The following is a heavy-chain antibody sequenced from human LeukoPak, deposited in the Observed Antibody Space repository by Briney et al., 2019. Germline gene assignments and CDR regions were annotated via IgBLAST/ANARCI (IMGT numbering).Heavy chain of an antibody. D-gene: IGHD3-10*01. J-gene: IGHJ3*02. CDR2: IYYSGST. CDR1: GGSISSGGYY. Sequence: SETLSLTCTVSGGSISSGGYYWSWIRQHPGKGLDWIGYIYYSGSTYYNPSLKSRVTISVDTSKNQFSLKLSSVTAADTAVYYCARDWAMVRGVMGHAFDIWGQGTMVTVSS. V-gene: IGHV4-31*03. CDR3: ARDWAMVRGVMGHAFDI.